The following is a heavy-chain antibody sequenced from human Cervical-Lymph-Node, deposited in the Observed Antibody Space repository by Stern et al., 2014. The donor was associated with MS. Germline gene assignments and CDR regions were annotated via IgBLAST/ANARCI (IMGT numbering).Heavy chain of an antibody. CDR2: IYYSGGT. V-gene: IGHV4-31*03. J-gene: IGHJ4*02. CDR3: ASTVAGTGFDY. D-gene: IGHD6-19*01. Sequence: QLKLQESGPGLVKPSQTLSLTCTVSGGSISSGGYYWSWIRQHPGKGLEWIGYIYYSGGTYYKPSLKSRVTISVDTSKNQFSLKLSSVTAADTAVYYCASTVAGTGFDYWGQGTLVTVSS. CDR1: GGSISSGGYY.